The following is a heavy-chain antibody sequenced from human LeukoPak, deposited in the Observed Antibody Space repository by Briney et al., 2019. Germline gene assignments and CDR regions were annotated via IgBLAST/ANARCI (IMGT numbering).Heavy chain of an antibody. J-gene: IGHJ4*02. V-gene: IGHV1-18*01. Sequence: ASVKVFCKASGYTFTSYDISWVRQAPGQGLEWMGWISVYNGHTNYAQKLQGRVTMTTDTSTSTAYMELRSLRSDDTAVYYCARDTYYYDSSGSLEDYWGQGTLVTVSS. CDR3: ARDTYYYDSSGSLEDY. CDR2: ISVYNGHT. CDR1: GYTFTSYD. D-gene: IGHD3-22*01.